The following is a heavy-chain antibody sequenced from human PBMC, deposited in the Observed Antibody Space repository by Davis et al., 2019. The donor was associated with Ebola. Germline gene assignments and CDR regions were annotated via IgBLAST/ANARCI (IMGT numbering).Heavy chain of an antibody. V-gene: IGHV5-51*01. CDR3: ARHASYSSGWYGVGNWFDP. Sequence: GESLKISCKGSGYSFTSYWIGWVRQMPGKGLEWMGIIYPGDSDTRYSPSFQGQVTISADKSISTAYLQWSSLKASDTAMYYCARHASYSSGWYGVGNWFDPWGQGTLVTVSS. J-gene: IGHJ5*02. CDR1: GYSFTSYW. CDR2: IYPGDSDT. D-gene: IGHD6-19*01.